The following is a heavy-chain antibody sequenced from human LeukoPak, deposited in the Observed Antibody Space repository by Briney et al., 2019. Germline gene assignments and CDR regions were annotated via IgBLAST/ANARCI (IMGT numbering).Heavy chain of an antibody. CDR3: ASVRSYGSGSYPY. V-gene: IGHV4-34*01. D-gene: IGHD3-10*01. CDR2: INHSGST. CDR1: GGSFSGYY. Sequence: KPSETLSLTCAVYGGSFSGYYWSWIRQPPGKGLEWIGEINHSGSTNYNPSLKSRVTISVDTSKNQFSLKLSSVTAADTAVYYCASVRSYGSGSYPYWGQGTLVTVSS. J-gene: IGHJ4*02.